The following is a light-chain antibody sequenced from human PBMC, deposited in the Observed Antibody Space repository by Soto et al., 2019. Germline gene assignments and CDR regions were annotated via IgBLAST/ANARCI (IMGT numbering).Light chain of an antibody. CDR1: QSVRSN. CDR2: AAS. CDR3: QQYNEWPPFT. J-gene: IGKJ5*01. V-gene: IGKV3-15*01. Sequence: EIVLAHSPATLSLSSGERAPLSCRASQSVRSNLAWYQQKPGQAPRLVIYAASTRATGIPDRFSGSVSGTEFTLTISSLQSEDFAVYYCQQYNEWPPFTFGQGTRLETK.